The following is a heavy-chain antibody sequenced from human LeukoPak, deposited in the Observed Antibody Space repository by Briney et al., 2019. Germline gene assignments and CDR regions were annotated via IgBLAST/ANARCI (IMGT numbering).Heavy chain of an antibody. CDR3: AREPTTTTDWFDP. CDR1: GYSISSGYY. V-gene: IGHV4-38-2*02. Sequence: PSETLSLTCTVSGYSISSGYYWGWIRQPPGKGLEWIGSVYHSRSTYYNPSLSGRVTISVDTSKNHFSLELTSVTAADTAVYYCAREPTTTTDWFDPWGQGTLVTVSS. J-gene: IGHJ5*02. D-gene: IGHD5-24*01. CDR2: VYHSRST.